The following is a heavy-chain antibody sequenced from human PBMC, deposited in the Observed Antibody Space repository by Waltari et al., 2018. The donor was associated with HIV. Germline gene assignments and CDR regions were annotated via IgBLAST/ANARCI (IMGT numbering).Heavy chain of an antibody. V-gene: IGHV3-30-3*01. Sequence: QVQLVESGGGVVQPGRSLRPSCAASGFTLSFYDMHWFPQAPGKGLECVAFISNDGSNTYYADSVKGRFTISRDNSKSTLYLQMNSLRAEDTAIYYCARDYCSSTSCLFDYWGQGTLVTVSS. CDR2: ISNDGSNT. D-gene: IGHD2-2*01. CDR3: ARDYCSSTSCLFDY. CDR1: GFTLSFYD. J-gene: IGHJ4*02.